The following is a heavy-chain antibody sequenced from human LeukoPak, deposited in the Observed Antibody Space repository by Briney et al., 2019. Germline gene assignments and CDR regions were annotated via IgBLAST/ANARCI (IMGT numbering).Heavy chain of an antibody. Sequence: GRSLRLSCTASGFTLGEYGMSWVRQAPGKGLEWEGLIRSKAYGGTTEYAASVRGRFTISRDDPKSIAYLQMNSLKTEDTAVYYCLLYCGSSTCYFPLIDYWGQGTLVTVSS. CDR2: IRSKAYGGTT. CDR3: LLYCGSSTCYFPLIDY. D-gene: IGHD2-2*01. CDR1: GFTLGEYG. V-gene: IGHV3-49*04. J-gene: IGHJ4*02.